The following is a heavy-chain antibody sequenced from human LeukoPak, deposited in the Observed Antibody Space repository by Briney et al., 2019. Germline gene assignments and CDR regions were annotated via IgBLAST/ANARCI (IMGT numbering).Heavy chain of an antibody. V-gene: IGHV4-59*01. J-gene: IGHJ4*02. CDR1: GGSISSYY. Sequence: SETLSLTCTVSGGSISSYYWSWIRQPPGKGLEWIGYIYYSGSTNYNPSLKSRVTISVDTSKNQFSLKLSSVTAADTAVYYCARGRITMVRGVLPHFDYWGQGTLVTVSS. CDR3: ARGRITMVRGVLPHFDY. D-gene: IGHD3-10*01. CDR2: IYYSGST.